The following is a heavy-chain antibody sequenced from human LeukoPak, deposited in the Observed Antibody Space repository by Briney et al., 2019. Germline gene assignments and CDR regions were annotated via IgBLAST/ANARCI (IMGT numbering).Heavy chain of an antibody. D-gene: IGHD5-12*01. CDR2: IYPADSDA. V-gene: IGHV5-51*01. CDR1: GYDFSSYW. J-gene: IGHJ6*01. Sequence: GESLKTSFRCSGYDFSSYWIGLVRQTPGKGLEWMGMIYPADSDARYSPSFQGQVTISVDSSSNTAFLQWGRLRASDTAIYFCARLCSGYHGVCGWGPGTTVTGSS. CDR3: ARLCSGYHGVCG.